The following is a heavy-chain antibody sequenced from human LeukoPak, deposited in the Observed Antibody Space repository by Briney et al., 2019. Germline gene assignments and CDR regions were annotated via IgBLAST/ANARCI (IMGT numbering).Heavy chain of an antibody. V-gene: IGHV3-7*01. CDR1: GFTFSSYW. Sequence: PGGSLRLSCAASGFTFSSYWMSWVRQAPGKGLEWVANIKQDGSEKYYVDSVKGRFTISRDNAKNSLYLQMNSLRAEDTAVYYCASYIRYFTMDVWGKGTTVTISS. CDR2: IKQDGSEK. J-gene: IGHJ6*03. CDR3: ASYIRYFTMDV. D-gene: IGHD3-9*01.